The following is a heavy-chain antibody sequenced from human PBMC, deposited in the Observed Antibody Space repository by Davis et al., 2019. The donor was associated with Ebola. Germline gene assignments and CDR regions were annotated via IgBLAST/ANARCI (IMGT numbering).Heavy chain of an antibody. Sequence: PSETLSLTCAVYGGSFSGYYWSWIRQPPGKGLEWIGEINHSGSTNYNPPFKSRVTISVDTSKNQFSLKLSSVTAADTAVYYCARGSPFDPWGQGTLVTVSS. CDR2: INHSGST. CDR1: GGSFSGYY. CDR3: ARGSPFDP. J-gene: IGHJ5*02. V-gene: IGHV4-34*01.